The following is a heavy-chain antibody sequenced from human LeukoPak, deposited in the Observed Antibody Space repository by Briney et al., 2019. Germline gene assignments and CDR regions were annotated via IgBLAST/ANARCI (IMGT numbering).Heavy chain of an antibody. V-gene: IGHV4-38-2*02. J-gene: IGHJ5*02. CDR3: ARGGDIVVVPAAIPWFDP. CDR2: IYHSGST. Sequence: SETLSLTCTVSGYSISSGYYWGWIRQPPGKGLEWVGSIYHSGSTYYNPSLKSRVTISVDTSKNQFSLKLSSVTAADTAVYYCARGGDIVVVPAAIPWFDPRGQGTLVTVSS. CDR1: GYSISSGYY. D-gene: IGHD2-2*01.